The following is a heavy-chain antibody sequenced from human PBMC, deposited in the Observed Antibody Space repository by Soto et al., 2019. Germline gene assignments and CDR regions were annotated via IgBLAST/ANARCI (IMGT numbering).Heavy chain of an antibody. Sequence: GGSLRLSCAASGFTFSSYAMSWVRQAPGKGLEWVSAISGSGGSTYYADSVKGRFTISRDNSKNTLYLQMNSLRAEDTAVYYCAKGEREFSSKYNWLDPWGQGALVTVSS. D-gene: IGHD6-6*01. CDR2: ISGSGGST. CDR3: AKGEREFSSKYNWLDP. J-gene: IGHJ5*02. V-gene: IGHV3-23*01. CDR1: GFTFSSYA.